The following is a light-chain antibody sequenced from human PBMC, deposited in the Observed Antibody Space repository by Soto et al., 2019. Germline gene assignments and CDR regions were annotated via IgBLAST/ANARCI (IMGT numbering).Light chain of an antibody. V-gene: IGKV3-15*01. Sequence: EIVMTQSPATLSVSPEERATLSCKTSRSLGSNLAWYQQKPGQAPRLLIYGASTRATGTPARFSGSGSGTDFTLTISSLQSEDFAVYYCQQYHNWPPFTFGPGTKVVVK. CDR3: QQYHNWPPFT. CDR2: GAS. J-gene: IGKJ3*01. CDR1: RSLGSN.